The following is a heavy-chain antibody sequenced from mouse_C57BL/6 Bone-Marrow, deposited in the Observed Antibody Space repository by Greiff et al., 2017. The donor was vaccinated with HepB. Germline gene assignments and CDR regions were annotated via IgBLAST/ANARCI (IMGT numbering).Heavy chain of an antibody. D-gene: IGHD2-1*01. CDR1: GYTFTSYW. CDR3: ARGYYRAWFAY. CDR2: IDPSDSYT. J-gene: IGHJ3*01. V-gene: IGHV1-69*01. Sequence: VKLQQPGAELVMPGASVKLSCKASGYTFTSYWMHWVKQRPGQGLEWIGEIDPSDSYTNYNQKFKGKSTLTVDKSSSTAYMQLSSLTSEDSAVYYCARGYYRAWFAYWGQGTLVTVSA.